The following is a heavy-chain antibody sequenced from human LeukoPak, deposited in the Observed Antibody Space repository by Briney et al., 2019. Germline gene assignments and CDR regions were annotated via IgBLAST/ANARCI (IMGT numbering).Heavy chain of an antibody. D-gene: IGHD5-18*01. V-gene: IGHV3-23*01. CDR2: ISGSAGKI. J-gene: IGHJ4*02. CDR1: GFTFSNYA. Sequence: GGSLRLSCVASGFTFSNYAMSWVRQAPGKGLDWVSVISGSAGKIRYAGSVKGRFTISRDNPENTVYLQMNNLRAEDTAVYYCAGRVTGYSSGYVYWGQGTLVTVSS. CDR3: AGRVTGYSSGYVY.